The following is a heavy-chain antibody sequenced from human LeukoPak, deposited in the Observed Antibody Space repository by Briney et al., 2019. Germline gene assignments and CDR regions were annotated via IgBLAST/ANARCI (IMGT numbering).Heavy chain of an antibody. V-gene: IGHV1-69*01. CDR3: AREGYYYDSSGYYQTPDYWYYYMDV. CDR1: GGTFSTHA. D-gene: IGHD3-22*01. Sequence: SVKVSCKAPGGTFSTHAISWVRQAPGQGLEWMGGIIPIFGTANYAQKFQGRVTITADESTSTAYMELSSLRSEDTAVYYCAREGYYYDSSGYYQTPDYWYYYMDVWGKGTTVTISS. CDR2: IIPIFGTA. J-gene: IGHJ6*03.